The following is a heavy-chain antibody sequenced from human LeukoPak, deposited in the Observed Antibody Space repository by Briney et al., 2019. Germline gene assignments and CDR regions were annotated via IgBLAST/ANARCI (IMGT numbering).Heavy chain of an antibody. CDR1: GYTLTELS. CDR2: FDPGDGET. J-gene: IGHJ6*03. CDR3: ATDLHQYQLLYVLGAV. V-gene: IGHV1-24*01. D-gene: IGHD2-2*02. Sequence: ASVKVSCKVSGYTLTELSMHWVRQAPGKGLEWMGGFDPGDGETIYAQKFQGRVTMTEDTSTDTAYMELSSLRSEDTAVYYCATDLHQYQLLYVLGAVWGKGTTVTVS.